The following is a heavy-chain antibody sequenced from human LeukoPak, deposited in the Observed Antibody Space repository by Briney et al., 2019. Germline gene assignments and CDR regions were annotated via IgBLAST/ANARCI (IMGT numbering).Heavy chain of an antibody. CDR3: ARGPGPADDGGGYCFDY. CDR2: INPSGGST. J-gene: IGHJ4*02. D-gene: IGHD3-22*01. CDR1: GYTFTNYY. V-gene: IGHV1-46*01. Sequence: ASVTVSFKASGYTFTNYYLYWVRQAPGQGLEWMGVINPSGGSTTSAQKFQGRVTMTRDTSTSTVYMELRSLRSEDTAVYYCARGPGPADDGGGYCFDYWGQGTLVTVSS.